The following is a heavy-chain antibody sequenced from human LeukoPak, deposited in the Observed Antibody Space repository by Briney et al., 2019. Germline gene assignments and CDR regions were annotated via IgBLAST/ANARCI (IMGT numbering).Heavy chain of an antibody. Sequence: SQTLSLTCAISGDTVSSNSATWNWIRQSPSRGLEWLGRTYYRSKWYKYYAVSVKGRITINPDTSKNQFSLQLNSVTPEDAAVYYCARGPSYFQHWGQGTLVTVSS. J-gene: IGHJ1*01. CDR2: TYYRSKWYK. V-gene: IGHV6-1*01. CDR3: ARGPSYFQH. CDR1: GDTVSSNSAT.